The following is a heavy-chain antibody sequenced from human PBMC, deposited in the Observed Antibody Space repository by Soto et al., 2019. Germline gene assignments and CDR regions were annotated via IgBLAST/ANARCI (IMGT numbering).Heavy chain of an antibody. CDR2: INAGNGNT. J-gene: IGHJ4*02. V-gene: IGHV1-3*01. CDR3: ARDGSASVLRFLEWLLGSYFDY. CDR1: GYTFTSYA. D-gene: IGHD3-3*01. Sequence: ASVKVSCKASGYTFTSYAMHWVRQAPGQRLEWMGWINAGNGNTKYSQKFQGRVTITRDTSASTAYMELSSLRSEDTAVYYCARDGSASVLRFLEWLLGSYFDYWGQGTLVTVPS.